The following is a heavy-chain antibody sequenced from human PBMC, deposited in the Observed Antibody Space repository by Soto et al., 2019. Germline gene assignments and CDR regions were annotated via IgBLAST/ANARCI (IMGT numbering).Heavy chain of an antibody. CDR3: ARGAGSYFRRVVGAFDI. V-gene: IGHV3-7*04. D-gene: IGHD3-10*01. CDR2: IKQDGSEK. Sequence: PGGSLRLSCTASGFSFSSYWMSWVRQAPGKGLEWVANIKQDGSEKYYVDSVKGRFTISRDNAKNSLYLRMNSLRAEDTAVHYCARGAGSYFRRVVGAFDIWGQGTMVTVSS. J-gene: IGHJ3*02. CDR1: GFSFSSYW.